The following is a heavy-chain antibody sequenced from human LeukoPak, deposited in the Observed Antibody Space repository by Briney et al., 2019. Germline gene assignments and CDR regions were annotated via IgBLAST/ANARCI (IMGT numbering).Heavy chain of an antibody. CDR3: ARGPPNCSSTSCLDDFDY. J-gene: IGHJ4*02. CDR1: GFTFSSYA. V-gene: IGHV3-30-3*01. D-gene: IGHD2-2*01. CDR2: ISYDGSNK. Sequence: GRSLRLSCAASGFTFSSYAMHWVRQAPGKGLEWVAVISYDGSNKYYADSVKGRFTISRDNSKSTLYLQMNSLRAEDTAVYYCARGPPNCSSTSCLDDFDYWGQGTLVTVSS.